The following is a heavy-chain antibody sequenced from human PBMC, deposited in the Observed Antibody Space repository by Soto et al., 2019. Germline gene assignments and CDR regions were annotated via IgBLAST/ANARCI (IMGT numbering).Heavy chain of an antibody. D-gene: IGHD3-16*01. CDR3: ARDAQGVFLHY. Sequence: ASVKVSCKASGYTFTSYYMHWVRQAPGRGLEWMGIINPSGGSTSYAQKFQGRVTMTRDTSTSTVYMELRSLRSDDTAVYYCARDAQGVFLHYWGQGTLVTVSS. CDR1: GYTFTSYY. J-gene: IGHJ4*02. V-gene: IGHV1-46*01. CDR2: INPSGGST.